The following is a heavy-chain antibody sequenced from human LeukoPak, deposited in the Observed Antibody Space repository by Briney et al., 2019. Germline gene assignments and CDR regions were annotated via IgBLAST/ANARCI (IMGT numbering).Heavy chain of an antibody. V-gene: IGHV1-3*04. CDR1: GYTFTNYA. J-gene: IGHJ4*02. Sequence: ASVKVSCKASGYTFTNYAVHWVRQAPGQRLEWMGWINTGNGNTKYSQKFQDRVTITRDTSASTAYMELSSLRYEDTAVYYCARTVPAAHYNDFWGQGNPGHRLL. CDR2: INTGNGNT. D-gene: IGHD2-2*01. CDR3: ARTVPAAHYNDF.